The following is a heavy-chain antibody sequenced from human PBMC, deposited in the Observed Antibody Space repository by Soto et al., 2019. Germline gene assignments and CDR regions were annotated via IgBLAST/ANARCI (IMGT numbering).Heavy chain of an antibody. D-gene: IGHD3-22*01. Sequence: QVQLQESGPGLVKPSQTLSLTRTVSGGSISSGGYYWSWIRQHPGKGLEWIGYIYYSGSTYYNPSLKSRVTISVDTSKNQFSLKLSSVTAADTAVYYCARGEEHYYDSPYDYWGQGTLVTVSS. CDR3: ARGEEHYYDSPYDY. J-gene: IGHJ4*02. CDR1: GGSISSGGYY. V-gene: IGHV4-31*03. CDR2: IYYSGST.